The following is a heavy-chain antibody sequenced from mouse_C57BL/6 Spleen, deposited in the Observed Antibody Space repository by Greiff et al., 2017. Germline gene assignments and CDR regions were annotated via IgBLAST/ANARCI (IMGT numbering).Heavy chain of an antibody. CDR2: IDPNSGGT. CDR1: GYTFTSSW. CDR3: ARDSNYGGYFDV. J-gene: IGHJ1*03. V-gene: IGHV1-62-3*01. D-gene: IGHD2-5*01. Sequence: QVQLQQPGAELMKPGASVKLSCRASGYTFTSSWMHWVKQRPGRGLEWIGRIDPNSGGTKYNEKFKSKATLTVDQPSSTAYMQLSSLTSEDSGVYCCARDSNYGGYFDVWGTGTTVTVSS.